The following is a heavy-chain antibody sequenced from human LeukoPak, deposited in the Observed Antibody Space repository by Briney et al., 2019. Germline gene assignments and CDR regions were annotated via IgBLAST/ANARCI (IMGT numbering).Heavy chain of an antibody. V-gene: IGHV1-69*05. Sequence: GASVKVSCRTSGYTFAAYYIHCVRQAPGEGLEWMGGIIPIFGTANYAQKFQGRVTTTTDESTSTAYMELSSLRSEDTGVYYCARDRSIAAAGTWFDPWGQGNLVTVSS. D-gene: IGHD6-13*01. CDR3: ARDRSIAAAGTWFDP. CDR1: GYTFAAYY. CDR2: IIPIFGTA. J-gene: IGHJ5*02.